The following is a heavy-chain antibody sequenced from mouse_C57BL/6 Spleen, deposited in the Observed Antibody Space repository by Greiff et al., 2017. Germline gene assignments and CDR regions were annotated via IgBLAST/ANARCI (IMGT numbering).Heavy chain of an antibody. Sequence: VQLQQPGAELVRPGTSVKLSCKASGYTFTSYWMHWVKQRPGQGLEWIGVIDPSDSYTNYNQKFKGKATLTVDTSSSTAYMQLSSLTSEDSAVYYCARGYYGNYGFAYWGQGTLVTVSA. D-gene: IGHD2-1*01. J-gene: IGHJ3*01. V-gene: IGHV1-59*01. CDR3: ARGYYGNYGFAY. CDR1: GYTFTSYW. CDR2: IDPSDSYT.